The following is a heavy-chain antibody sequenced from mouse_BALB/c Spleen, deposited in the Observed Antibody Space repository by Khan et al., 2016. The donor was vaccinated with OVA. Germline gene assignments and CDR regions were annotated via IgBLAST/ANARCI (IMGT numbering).Heavy chain of an antibody. Sequence: DVKLQESGPGLVKPSQSLSLTCTVTGYSITSDYAWNWIRQFPGNKLEWMGYISYSGSTSYNPSLKSRISITRDTSKNQFFLQLNSVTTEDTATYYCARRDDGYYGAMDYWGQGTSVTVSS. V-gene: IGHV3-2*02. D-gene: IGHD2-3*01. CDR3: ARRDDGYYGAMDY. CDR1: GYSITSDYA. CDR2: ISYSGST. J-gene: IGHJ4*01.